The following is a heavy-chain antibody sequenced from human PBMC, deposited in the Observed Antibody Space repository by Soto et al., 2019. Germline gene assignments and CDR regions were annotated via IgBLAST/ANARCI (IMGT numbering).Heavy chain of an antibody. CDR3: AREGVPAATTPNYYYYGMDV. J-gene: IGHJ6*02. V-gene: IGHV4-31*03. D-gene: IGHD2-2*01. CDR2: IYYSGST. Sequence: QVQLQESGPGLVKPSQTLSLTCTVSGGSISSGGYYWSWIRQHPGKGLEWIGYIYYSGSTYYNPSLKSRVTISVDTSKNQFSLKLSSVTAADTAVYYCAREGVPAATTPNYYYYGMDVWGQGTTVTVSS. CDR1: GGSISSGGYY.